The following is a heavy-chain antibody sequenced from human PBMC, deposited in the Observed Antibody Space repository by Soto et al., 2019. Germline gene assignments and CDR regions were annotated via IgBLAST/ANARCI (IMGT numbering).Heavy chain of an antibody. CDR3: AKDRKGSITATGRAFDS. V-gene: IGHV3-23*01. D-gene: IGHD6-13*01. Sequence: EVQLLESGGGLVQPGGSLRLSCAASGFTFNNYAMSWVRQAPGKGLEWVSGISGSGGDTYYADSAEGQFTISRDNSKNALYLQINGLRAEDTAVYYCAKDRKGSITATGRAFDSWGQGTLVTVSS. CDR2: ISGSGGDT. J-gene: IGHJ4*02. CDR1: GFTFNNYA.